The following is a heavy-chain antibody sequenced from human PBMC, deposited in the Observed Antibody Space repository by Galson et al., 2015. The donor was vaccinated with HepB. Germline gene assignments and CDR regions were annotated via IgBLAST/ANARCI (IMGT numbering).Heavy chain of an antibody. D-gene: IGHD3-3*01. CDR1: GYTFTSYG. CDR2: ISAYNGNT. J-gene: IGHJ5*02. CDR3: ARVWQPSRIYYDFWSGPNWFDP. V-gene: IGHV1-18*01. Sequence: QSGAEVKKPGASVKVSCKASGYTFTSYGISWVRQAPGQGLEWMGWISAYNGNTNYAQKLQGRVTMTTDTSTSTAYMELRSLRSDDTAVYYCARVWQPSRIYYDFWSGPNWFDPWGQGTLVTVSS.